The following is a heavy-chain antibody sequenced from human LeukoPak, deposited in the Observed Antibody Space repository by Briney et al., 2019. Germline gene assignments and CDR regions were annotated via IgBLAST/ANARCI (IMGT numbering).Heavy chain of an antibody. CDR1: GFTFDDYG. J-gene: IGHJ4*02. D-gene: IGHD3-10*01. V-gene: IGHV3-20*04. CDR2: INWNGGST. CDR3: ARDTSSSYGSGSDY. Sequence: GGSLRLSCAASGFTFDDYGMSWVRQAPGKGLEWVSGINWNGGSTGYADSVKGRFTISGDNAKNSLYLQMNSLRAEDTALYYCARDTSSSYGSGSDYWGQGTLVTVSS.